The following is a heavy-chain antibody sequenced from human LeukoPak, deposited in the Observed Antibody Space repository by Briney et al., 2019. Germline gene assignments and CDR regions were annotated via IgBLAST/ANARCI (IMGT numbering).Heavy chain of an antibody. CDR2: VTGGGDTT. J-gene: IGHJ4*02. V-gene: IGHV3-23*01. CDR3: AKMQGYFDY. CDR1: GFTFSSYA. Sequence: PGGSLRLSCAASGFTFSSYAMSWFRQAPGKGLEWVSAVTGGGDTTYYADSVRGRFTISRDNSKNTLYLQMSSLRAEDTAVYYCAKMQGYFDYWGQGTLVTVSS.